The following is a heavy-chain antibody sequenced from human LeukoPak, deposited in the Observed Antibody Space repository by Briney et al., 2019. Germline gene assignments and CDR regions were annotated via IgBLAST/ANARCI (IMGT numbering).Heavy chain of an antibody. CDR3: ARGRYYLDS. CDR1: GFTFSSYA. J-gene: IGHJ4*02. V-gene: IGHV3-30-3*01. CDR2: ISYDGSNK. D-gene: IGHD3-3*01. Sequence: GGSLILSCAASGFTFSSYAMHWVRQAPGKGLEWVAVISYDGSNKYYADSVKGRFTISRDNAKNTLYLQMNSLRAEDTAVYYCARGRYYLDSWGQGTLVTVSS.